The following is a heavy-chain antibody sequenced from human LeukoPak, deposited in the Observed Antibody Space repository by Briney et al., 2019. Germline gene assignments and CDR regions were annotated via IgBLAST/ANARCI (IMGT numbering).Heavy chain of an antibody. Sequence: PSETLSLTCTVSGGSISSYYWSWIRQPPGKGLEWIGYIYYSGSTNYKPSLKSRVTISVETSKNQFSLKLRSVTAADTAVYYCARGANNWFGPWGQGTLVTVSS. CDR1: GGSISSYY. CDR2: IYYSGST. J-gene: IGHJ5*02. CDR3: ARGANNWFGP. V-gene: IGHV4-59*01.